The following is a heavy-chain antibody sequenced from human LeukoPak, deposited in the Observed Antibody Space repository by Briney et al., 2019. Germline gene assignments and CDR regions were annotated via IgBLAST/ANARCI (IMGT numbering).Heavy chain of an antibody. CDR2: IYWNDDK. V-gene: IGHV2-5*01. Sequence: VSGPTLVNPTQTLTLTCTFSGFSLSTSGVGVGWIRQPPGKALAWLALIYWNDDKRYSPSLKSRLTITKDTSKNQVVLTMTNMDPVDTATYYCALARDTAMVTVFDYWGQGTLVTVSS. CDR3: ALARDTAMVTVFDY. CDR1: GFSLSTSGVG. J-gene: IGHJ4*02. D-gene: IGHD5-18*01.